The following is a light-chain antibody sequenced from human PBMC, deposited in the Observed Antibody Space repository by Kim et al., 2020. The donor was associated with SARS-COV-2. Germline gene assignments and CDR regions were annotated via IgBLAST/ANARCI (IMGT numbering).Light chain of an antibody. Sequence: GQSFTISCTGTSSDIGRYNYVSWYQNHPGRAPKLIIYDVSRRPSGVPDRFSGSRSANAASLTVSGLQAEDEADYYCSSYTDSNTLIFGGGTQLTVL. CDR2: DVS. V-gene: IGLV2-8*01. CDR3: SSYTDSNTLI. J-gene: IGLJ2*01. CDR1: SSDIGRYNY.